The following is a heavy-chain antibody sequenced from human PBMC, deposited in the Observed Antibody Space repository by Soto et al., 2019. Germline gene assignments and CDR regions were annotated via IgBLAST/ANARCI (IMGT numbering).Heavy chain of an antibody. J-gene: IGHJ4*02. V-gene: IGHV1-46*01. CDR1: GCTFTSYY. D-gene: IGHD6-19*01. Sequence: ASVQVSCPASGCTFTSYYMHWVRQAPGQGLEWMGIINPSGGSTSYAQKFQGRVTMTRDTSTSTVYMELSSLRSEDTAVYYCARASGGWSLVSDYWGQGTLVTVSS. CDR2: INPSGGST. CDR3: ARASGGWSLVSDY.